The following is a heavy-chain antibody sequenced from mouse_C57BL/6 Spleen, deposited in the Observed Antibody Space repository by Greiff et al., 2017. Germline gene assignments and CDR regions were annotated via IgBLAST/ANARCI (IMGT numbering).Heavy chain of an antibody. CDR3: ARSHYYGRVFDY. D-gene: IGHD1-1*01. Sequence: VQLQQSGPELVKPGASVKIPCKASGYTFTDYNMDWVKQSHGKSLEWIGDINPNNGGTIYNQKFKGKATLTVDKSSSTAYLELRSLTSEDTAVYYCARSHYYGRVFDYWGQGTTLTVSS. CDR2: INPNNGGT. CDR1: GYTFTDYN. J-gene: IGHJ2*01. V-gene: IGHV1-18*01.